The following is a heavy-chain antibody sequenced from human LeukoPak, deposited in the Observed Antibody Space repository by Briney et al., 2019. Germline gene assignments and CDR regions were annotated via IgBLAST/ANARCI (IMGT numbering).Heavy chain of an antibody. CDR2: IHTSGST. CDR3: ARGHPGYSYAYVL. CDR1: GGSISSGSYY. V-gene: IGHV4-61*02. J-gene: IGHJ4*02. Sequence: MTSETLSLTCTVSGGSISSGSYYWTWIRQPAGKGLEWIGLIHTSGSTNYNPSLKSRVTISLDTSKNQFSLKLSSVTAADTAVYYCARGHPGYSYAYVLWGQGTLVTVSS. D-gene: IGHD5-18*01.